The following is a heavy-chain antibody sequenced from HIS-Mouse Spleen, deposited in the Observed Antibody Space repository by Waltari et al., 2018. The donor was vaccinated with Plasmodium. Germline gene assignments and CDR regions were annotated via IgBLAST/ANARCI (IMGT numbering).Heavy chain of an antibody. J-gene: IGHJ4*02. CDR2: INHSGST. D-gene: IGHD5-12*01. V-gene: IGHV4-34*01. CDR1: GGSFRCSY. CDR3: ARVLNIVATIDY. Sequence: QVQLQQWGAGLLKPSETLSLTCAVYGGSFRCSYWRWTRQPPGKGLEWIGEINHSGSTNYNPSLKSRVTISVDTSKNQFSLKLSSVTAADTAVYYCARVLNIVATIDYWGQGTLVTVSS.